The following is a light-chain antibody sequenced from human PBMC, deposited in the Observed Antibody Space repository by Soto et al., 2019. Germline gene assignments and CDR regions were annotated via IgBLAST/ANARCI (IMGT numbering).Light chain of an antibody. V-gene: IGKV3-15*01. J-gene: IGKJ1*01. CDR1: QSVSSD. Sequence: EVVLTQSPGTLSLSPGERATLSCGASQSVSSDLAWYHQKPGQAPRLLIYGVSTRATGIPARFSGSGSGTEFTLTINSLQSEDFAVYYCQQYNNWPRTFGQGTKV. CDR2: GVS. CDR3: QQYNNWPRT.